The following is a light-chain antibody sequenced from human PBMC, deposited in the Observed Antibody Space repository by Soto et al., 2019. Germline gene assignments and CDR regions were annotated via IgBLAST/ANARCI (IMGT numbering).Light chain of an antibody. CDR2: AAS. CDR1: QGISSW. CDR3: QQTTSFPLT. Sequence: DIQMTQSPSFVSASVGDRVTITCRASQGISSWLAWYQHKPGRAPKLLIHAASSLESGVPSGFSGSGSGRDFTLSISSLQPEDFATYYCQQTTSFPLTFGGGTKVEIK. J-gene: IGKJ4*01. V-gene: IGKV1-12*01.